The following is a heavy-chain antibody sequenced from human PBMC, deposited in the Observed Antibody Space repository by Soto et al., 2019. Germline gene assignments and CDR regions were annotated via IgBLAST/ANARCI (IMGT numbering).Heavy chain of an antibody. Sequence: QVQLVQSGAEVKKPGSSVKVSCKASGGTFSSYAISWVRQAPGQGLEWMGGIIPIFGTANYAQKFQGRVTNTADESTSTAYMELSSMRSEDTAVYYCARHDCISTSCYYYYYYGMDVWGQGTTVTVSS. CDR3: ARHDCISTSCYYYYYYGMDV. CDR1: GGTFSSYA. V-gene: IGHV1-69*12. D-gene: IGHD2-2*01. J-gene: IGHJ6*02. CDR2: IIPIFGTA.